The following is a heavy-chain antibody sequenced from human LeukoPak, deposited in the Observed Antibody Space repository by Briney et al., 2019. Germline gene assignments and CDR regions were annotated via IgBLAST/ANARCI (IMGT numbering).Heavy chain of an antibody. CDR2: IKQDGSEK. CDR3: ARDGHYDILTGYFQD. V-gene: IGHV3-7*01. D-gene: IGHD3-9*01. J-gene: IGHJ1*01. Sequence: GGSLRLSCAASGFTFSKSWMSWVRQAPGKGLEWVANIKQDGSEKVYVDSVKGRFTISRDNAKNSLYLQMNSLRAEDTAVYYCARDGHYDILTGYFQDWGQGTLVTVSS. CDR1: GFTFSKSW.